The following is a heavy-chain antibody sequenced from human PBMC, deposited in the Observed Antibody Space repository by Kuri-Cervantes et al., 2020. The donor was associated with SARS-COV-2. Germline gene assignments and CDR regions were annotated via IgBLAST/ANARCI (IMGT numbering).Heavy chain of an antibody. V-gene: IGHV3-15*01. D-gene: IGHD6-19*01. CDR3: STMRSY. CDR1: GFTFSNAW. CDR2: IKSKTDGGTT. J-gene: IGHJ4*02. Sequence: GESLKISCAASGFTFSNAWMSWVRQAPGKGLEWVGRIKSKTDGGTTDYAAPVKGRFTISRDDSKNTMYLQMSSLEVEDTGVYYCSTMRSYWGQGALVTVSS.